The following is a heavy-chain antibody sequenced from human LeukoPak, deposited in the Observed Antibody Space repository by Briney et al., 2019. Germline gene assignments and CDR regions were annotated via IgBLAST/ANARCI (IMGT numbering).Heavy chain of an antibody. CDR3: ARGYSSGWYLD. Sequence: SETLSLTCAVYGGSFSGYYWSWIRQPPGKGLEWIGEINHSGSTNYNPSLTSGGTISVEKSKNQFSLKLSSVTAADTAVYYCARGYSSGWYLDWGQGTLVTVSS. D-gene: IGHD6-19*01. V-gene: IGHV4-34*01. CDR1: GGSFSGYY. CDR2: INHSGST. J-gene: IGHJ4*02.